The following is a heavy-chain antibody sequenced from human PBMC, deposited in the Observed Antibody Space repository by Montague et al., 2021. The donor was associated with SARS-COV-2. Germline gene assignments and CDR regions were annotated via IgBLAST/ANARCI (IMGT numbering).Heavy chain of an antibody. CDR2: IYPGDSDT. J-gene: IGHJ4*02. V-gene: IGHV5-51*01. Sequence: QSGAEVKKPGESLKISCKGSGYSFTCYWIGWVRQMPGKGLEWMGIIYPGDSDTRYSPSFQGQVTISADKSISTAYLQWSSLKASDTAMYYCATPHDYSNYDWHFDYWGQGTLVTVSS. CDR3: ATPHDYSNYDWHFDY. D-gene: IGHD4-11*01. CDR1: GYSFTCYW.